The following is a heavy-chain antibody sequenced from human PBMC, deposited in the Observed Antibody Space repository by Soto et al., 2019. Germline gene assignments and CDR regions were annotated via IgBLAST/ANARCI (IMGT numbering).Heavy chain of an antibody. J-gene: IGHJ5*02. CDR2: IYSGGST. Sequence: EVQLVESGGGLIQPGGSLRLSCAASGFTVSSNYMSWVRQAPGKGLEWVSVIYSGGSTYYADSVKGRFTISRDNSKNTLYLQMNSQRAEDTAVYYCAREVRSIAVAGTGWFDPWGQGTLVTVSS. CDR3: AREVRSIAVAGTGWFDP. V-gene: IGHV3-53*01. D-gene: IGHD6-19*01. CDR1: GFTVSSNY.